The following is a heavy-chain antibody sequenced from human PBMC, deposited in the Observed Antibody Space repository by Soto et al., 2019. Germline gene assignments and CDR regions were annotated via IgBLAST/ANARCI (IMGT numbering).Heavy chain of an antibody. CDR2: ISYDGSNK. CDR3: ARRLYRGVLDR. V-gene: IGHV3-30*03. CDR1: GFTFSSYA. Sequence: RGSLRLSCSASGFTFSSYAMSWVRQAPGKGLEWVAVISYDGSNKYYADSVKGQFTISRDNSKNTLYLQMNSLRAEDMAVYYCARRLYRGVLDRWGQASSVT. D-gene: IGHD2-21*02. J-gene: IGHJ5*02.